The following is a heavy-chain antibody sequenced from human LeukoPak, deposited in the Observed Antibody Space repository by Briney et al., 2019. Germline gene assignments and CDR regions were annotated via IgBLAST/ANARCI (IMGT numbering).Heavy chain of an antibody. J-gene: IGHJ4*02. V-gene: IGHV3-48*01. CDR2: ISSGSTTI. CDR3: ARDVEQWLVRVYYFDY. D-gene: IGHD6-19*01. Sequence: GGSLRLSCATSGFTLSSYSTNWVRQAPGKGLEWVSYISSGSTTIYYADSVKGRFTISRDNAKNSLYLQMNSLRAEDTAVYYCARDVEQWLVRVYYFDYWGQGPLVTVSS. CDR1: GFTLSSYS.